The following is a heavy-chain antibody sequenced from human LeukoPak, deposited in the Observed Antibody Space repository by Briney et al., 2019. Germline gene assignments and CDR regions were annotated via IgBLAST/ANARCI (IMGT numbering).Heavy chain of an antibody. J-gene: IGHJ6*03. CDR1: GFTFSGSA. D-gene: IGHD3/OR15-3a*01. CDR3: TRPGGTGYYDYYYYMDV. Sequence: PGGSLRLSCAASGFTFSGSAMHWVRQASGEGLEWVGRIRSKANSYATAYAASVKGRFTISRDDSKNTAYLQMNSLKTEDTAVYYCTRPGGTGYYDYYYYMDVWGKGTTVTVSS. CDR2: IRSKANSYAT. V-gene: IGHV3-73*01.